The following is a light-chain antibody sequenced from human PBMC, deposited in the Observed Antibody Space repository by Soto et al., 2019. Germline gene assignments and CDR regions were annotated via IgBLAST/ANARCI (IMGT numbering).Light chain of an antibody. Sequence: DIQMTQSPSTLSASVGDRVTITCRASQSIGSLLAWYQQKPGRAPKLLIYAASSLESGVPSRFSGSGSGTEFTLTISSLQPDDFATYYCQHYNSYSEAFGQGTKVDNK. V-gene: IGKV1-5*01. CDR3: QHYNSYSEA. CDR2: AAS. CDR1: QSIGSL. J-gene: IGKJ1*01.